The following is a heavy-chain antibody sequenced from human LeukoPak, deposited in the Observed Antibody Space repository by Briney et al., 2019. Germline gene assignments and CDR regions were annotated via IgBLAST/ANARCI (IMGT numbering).Heavy chain of an antibody. CDR1: GYTFTGYY. V-gene: IGHV1-2*02. D-gene: IGHD1-26*01. CDR2: INPNSGGT. Sequence: GASVKVSCKASGYTFTGYYMHWVRQAPGQGLEWMGWINPNSGGTNYAQKFQGGVSMTRDTSISTAYMELSRLKSDDTAVYYCATERGIVGASVGFDYWGQGTLVTVSS. J-gene: IGHJ4*02. CDR3: ATERGIVGASVGFDY.